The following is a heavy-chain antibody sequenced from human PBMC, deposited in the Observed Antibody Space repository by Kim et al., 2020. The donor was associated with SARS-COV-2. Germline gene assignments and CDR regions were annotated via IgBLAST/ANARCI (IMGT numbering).Heavy chain of an antibody. J-gene: IGHJ6*03. CDR2: ISDDAKNK. V-gene: IGHV3-30*03. D-gene: IGHD6-13*01. Sequence: GGSLRLSCAASGFTFRSHAMHWVRQAPGKGLEWLAVISDDAKNKYYADAVKGRFTISRDDSKNTLSLEMNSLRTDDTAVYYCARVIINTSSWYHFYYYM. CDR3: ARVIINTSSWYHFYYYM. CDR1: GFTFRSHA.